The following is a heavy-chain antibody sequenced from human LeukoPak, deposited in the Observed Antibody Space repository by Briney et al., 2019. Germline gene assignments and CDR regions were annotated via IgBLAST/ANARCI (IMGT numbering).Heavy chain of an antibody. V-gene: IGHV3-21*01. CDR2: ISISSSYI. CDR1: GFTFSSYT. D-gene: IGHD1-7*01. J-gene: IGHJ3*02. CDR3: ARDSGNYLDAFDI. Sequence: GGSLRLSCAASGFTFSSYTMNWVRQAPGKGLEWVSSISISSSYIYYVDSLKGRFTISRDNAKNSLYLQMNSLRAEDTAVYYCARDSGNYLDAFDIWGQGTMVTVSS.